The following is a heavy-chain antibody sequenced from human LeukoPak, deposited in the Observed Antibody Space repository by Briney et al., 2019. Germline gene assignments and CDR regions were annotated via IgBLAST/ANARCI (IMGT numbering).Heavy chain of an antibody. J-gene: IGHJ6*03. CDR1: GGSFSGYY. CDR2: INHSGST. D-gene: IGHD6-13*01. Sequence: PSETLSLTCAVYGGSFSGYYWSWIRQPPDKGLEWIGEINHSGSTNYNPSLKSRVTISVDTSKNQFSLKLSSVTAADTAVYYCARICIGLSSSWHAGYYYYYYMDVWGKGTTVTVSS. V-gene: IGHV4-34*01. CDR3: ARICIGLSSSWHAGYYYYYYMDV.